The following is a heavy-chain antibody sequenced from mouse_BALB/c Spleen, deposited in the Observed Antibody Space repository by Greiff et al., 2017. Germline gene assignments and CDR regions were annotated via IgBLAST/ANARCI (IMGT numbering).Heavy chain of an antibody. CDR1: GFTFSSYA. V-gene: IGHV5-6-5*01. D-gene: IGHD3-1*01. CDR2: ISSGGST. Sequence: EVQGVESGGGLVKPGGSLKLSCAASGFTFSSYAMSWVRQTPEKRLEWVASISSGGSTYYPDSVKGRFTISRDNARNILYLQMSSLRSEDTAMYYCARGRAYFDDWGQGNTLTVAS. CDR3: ARGRAYFDD. J-gene: IGHJ2*01.